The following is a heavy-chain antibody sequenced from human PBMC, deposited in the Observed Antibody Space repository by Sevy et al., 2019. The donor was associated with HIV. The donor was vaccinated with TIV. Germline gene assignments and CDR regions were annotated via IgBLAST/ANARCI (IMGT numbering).Heavy chain of an antibody. CDR2: INQEGSEK. J-gene: IGHJ4*02. CDR1: GFTFSKYW. CDR3: ARETGSSHFDY. V-gene: IGHV3-7*01. D-gene: IGHD3-10*01. Sequence: GGSLRLSCAASGFTFSKYWMSWVRQAPGKGLEWVANINQEGSEKYYVDSVKGRFTISRDNGKNSLYLQMNSLGAEDTAVYYCARETGSSHFDYWGQGTLVTVSS.